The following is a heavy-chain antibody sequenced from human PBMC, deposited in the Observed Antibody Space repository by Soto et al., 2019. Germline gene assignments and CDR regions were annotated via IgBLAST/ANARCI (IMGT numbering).Heavy chain of an antibody. V-gene: IGHV3-30-3*01. J-gene: IGHJ4*02. CDR3: ARAEVDY. CDR1: GFTFSSYA. Sequence: GGSLRLSCAASGFTFSSYAMHWVRQAPGKGLEWVAVISYDGSNKYYADSVKGRFTISRDNAKNMLYLQMNSLRAEDTAVYYCARAEVDYWGPGTLVTVSS. CDR2: ISYDGSNK.